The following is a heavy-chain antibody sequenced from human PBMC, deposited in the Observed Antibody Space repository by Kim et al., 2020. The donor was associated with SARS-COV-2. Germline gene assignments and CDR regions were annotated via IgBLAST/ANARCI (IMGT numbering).Heavy chain of an antibody. V-gene: IGHV3-73*01. J-gene: IGHJ5*02. D-gene: IGHD2-2*01. CDR3: TSEWDIVVVPAAFGGP. CDR1: GFTFSGSA. CDR2: IRSKANSYAT. Sequence: GGSLRLSCAASGFTFSGSAMHWVRQASGKGLEWVGRIRSKANSYATAYAASVKGRFTISRDDSKNTAYLQMNSLKTEDTAVYYCTSEWDIVVVPAAFGGPWGQGTLVTVSS.